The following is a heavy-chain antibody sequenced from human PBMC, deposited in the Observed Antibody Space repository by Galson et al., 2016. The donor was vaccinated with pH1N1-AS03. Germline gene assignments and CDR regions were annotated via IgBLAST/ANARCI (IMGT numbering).Heavy chain of an antibody. V-gene: IGHV2-5*02. J-gene: IGHJ4*02. Sequence: PALVKPTQTLTLTCTFSGFSLTTSAVGVVWIRQPPGKALEWLALIYWDDDKRYNSSLKSRLTITKDTPKNQVVLTMTNMDPVDTATYYCARTAGWLPDFWGQGTLVTGSS. CDR2: IYWDDDK. CDR3: ARTAGWLPDF. CDR1: GFSLTTSAVG. D-gene: IGHD3-9*01.